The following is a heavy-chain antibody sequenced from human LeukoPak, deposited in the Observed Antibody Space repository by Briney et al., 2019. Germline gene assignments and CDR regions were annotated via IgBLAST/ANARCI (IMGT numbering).Heavy chain of an antibody. CDR1: GFTFSSYA. CDR2: IRGDSRDT. V-gene: IGHV3-23*01. CDR3: AKALTSGWYLDAFNI. D-gene: IGHD6-19*01. J-gene: IGHJ3*02. Sequence: QPGGSLRLSCAASGFTFSSYAMTWVRQGPGKGLEWVSSIRGDSRDTYYADSVKGRFIISRDNSKNTLFLEMNSLRAEDTAVYYCAKALTSGWYLDAFNIWGQGTMVTVSS.